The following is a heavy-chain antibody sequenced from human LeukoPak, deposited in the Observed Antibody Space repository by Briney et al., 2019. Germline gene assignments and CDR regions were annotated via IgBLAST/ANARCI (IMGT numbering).Heavy chain of an antibody. V-gene: IGHV1-69*04. Sequence: ASVKVSCKASGGTFNTYGINWVRQAPGQGLEWMGRIIPILGKANYAQNFLGRVTITADKSTSTAYMELNSLRSEDTAVYYCARGAEEMATIWGDAVDIWGQGTVVTVFS. J-gene: IGHJ3*02. CDR1: GGTFNTYG. CDR2: IIPILGKA. D-gene: IGHD5-12*01. CDR3: ARGAEEMATIWGDAVDI.